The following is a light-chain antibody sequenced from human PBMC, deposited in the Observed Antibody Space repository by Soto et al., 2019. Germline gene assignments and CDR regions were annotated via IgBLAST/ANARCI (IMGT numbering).Light chain of an antibody. CDR3: SSYTSFSTVV. Sequence: QSALTQPASVSGSPGQPITISCTGTSSDIGGYSFVSWYQHHPGTAPKLMIYEVSNRPSGVSNRFSGSKSGNTASLTISGLQAEDEADYYCSSYTSFSTVVFGGGTKVTVL. CDR2: EVS. V-gene: IGLV2-14*01. J-gene: IGLJ2*01. CDR1: SSDIGGYSF.